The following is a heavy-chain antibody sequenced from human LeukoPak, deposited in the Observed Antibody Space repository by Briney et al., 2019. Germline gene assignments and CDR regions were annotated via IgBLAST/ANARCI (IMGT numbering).Heavy chain of an antibody. J-gene: IGHJ6*02. V-gene: IGHV1-2*06. Sequence: ASVKVSCKASGYTFTSYYMHWVRQAPGQGLEWMGRINPNSGGTNYAQKFQGRVTMTRDTSISTAYMELSRLRSDDTAVYYCARGGYDFVYYYYGMDVWGQGTTVTVSS. D-gene: IGHD3-3*01. CDR2: INPNSGGT. CDR3: ARGGYDFVYYYYGMDV. CDR1: GYTFTSYY.